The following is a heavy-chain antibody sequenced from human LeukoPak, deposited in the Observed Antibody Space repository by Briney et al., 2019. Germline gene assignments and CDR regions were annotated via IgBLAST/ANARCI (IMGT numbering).Heavy chain of an antibody. CDR2: IYYSGGT. CDR3: ARVGGSGYDYDAFDI. Sequence: SQTLSLTCTLSGGSISSGGYYWSWIRQHPGKGLEWIGYIYYSGGTYYNPSLKSRVTISVDTSKNQFSLKLSSVTAADTAVYYCARVGGSGYDYDAFDIWGQGTMVTVSS. D-gene: IGHD5-12*01. J-gene: IGHJ3*02. CDR1: GGSISSGGYY. V-gene: IGHV4-31*03.